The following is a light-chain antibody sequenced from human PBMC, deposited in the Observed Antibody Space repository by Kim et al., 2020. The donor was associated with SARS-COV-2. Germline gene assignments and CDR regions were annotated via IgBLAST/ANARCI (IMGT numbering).Light chain of an antibody. Sequence: GDRVTITCRASQDIRNDLGWYQQNLGRAPKRLIYGASSLQSGAPSRFSGSGPGTELTLTISSLQPEDLATYFCLQHHTYPITFGQGTRL. CDR3: LQHHTYPIT. V-gene: IGKV1-17*01. CDR2: GAS. CDR1: QDIRND. J-gene: IGKJ5*01.